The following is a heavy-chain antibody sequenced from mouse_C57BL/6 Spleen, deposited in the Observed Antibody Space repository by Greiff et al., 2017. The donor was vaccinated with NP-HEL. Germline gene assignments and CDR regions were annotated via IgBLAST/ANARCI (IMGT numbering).Heavy chain of an antibody. J-gene: IGHJ4*01. CDR1: GFSFNTYA. CDR3: VRHDYGNPAMDY. Sequence: DVKLVESGGGLVQPKGSLKLSCAASGFSFNTYAMNWVRQAPGKGLEWVARIRSKSNNYATYYADSVKDRFTISRDDSESMLYLQMNNLKTEDTAMYYCVRHDYGNPAMDYWGQGTSVTVSS. CDR2: IRSKSNNYAT. D-gene: IGHD1-1*01. V-gene: IGHV10-1*01.